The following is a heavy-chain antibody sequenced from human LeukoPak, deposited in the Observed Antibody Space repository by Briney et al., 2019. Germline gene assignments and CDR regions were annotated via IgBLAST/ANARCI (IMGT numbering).Heavy chain of an antibody. CDR1: GGTFSSYA. CDR2: IIPIFGTA. CDR3: AREVRYCTGGVCFSFSWFDP. V-gene: IGHV1-69*13. J-gene: IGHJ5*02. Sequence: ASVKVSCKASGGTFSSYAISWVRQAPGQGLEWMGGIIPIFGTANYAQKFQGRVTITADESTSTAYMELSSLGSEDTAVYYCAREVRYCTGGVCFSFSWFDPWGQGTLVTVSS. D-gene: IGHD2-8*02.